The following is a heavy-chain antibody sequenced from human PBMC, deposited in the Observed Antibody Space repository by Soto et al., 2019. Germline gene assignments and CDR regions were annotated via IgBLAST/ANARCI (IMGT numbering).Heavy chain of an antibody. CDR1: GFTFSSYG. CDR3: AKDHRIAVAGTNPGDYYYYGMDV. V-gene: IGHV3-30*18. D-gene: IGHD6-19*01. J-gene: IGHJ6*02. Sequence: PGGSLSLSCAASGFTFSSYGMHWVRQAPGKGLEWVTVISYDGSNKYYADSVKGRFTISRDNSKNTLYLQMNSLRAEDTAVYYCAKDHRIAVAGTNPGDYYYYGMDVWGQGTTVTVSS. CDR2: ISYDGSNK.